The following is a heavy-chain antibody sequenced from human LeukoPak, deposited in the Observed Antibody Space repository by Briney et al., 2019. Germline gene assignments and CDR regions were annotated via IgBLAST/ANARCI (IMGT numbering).Heavy chain of an antibody. CDR2: IRYDGSNK. CDR1: GFTFSSYG. V-gene: IGHV3-30*02. Sequence: GGSLRLSCAASGFTFSSYGMHWVRQAPGKGLEWVAFIRYDGSNKYYADSVKGRFTISRANSKNTLYLQMNSLRAEDTAVYYCAKDTNFLHYFDYWGQGTLVTVSS. J-gene: IGHJ4*02. D-gene: IGHD2-2*01. CDR3: AKDTNFLHYFDY.